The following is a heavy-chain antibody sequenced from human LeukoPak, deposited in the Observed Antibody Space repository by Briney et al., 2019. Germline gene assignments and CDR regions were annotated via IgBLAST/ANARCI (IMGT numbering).Heavy chain of an antibody. CDR2: ISGSGDST. CDR3: AKSHASIWNVYDY. V-gene: IGHV3-23*01. D-gene: IGHD1-1*01. CDR1: VFTFSSYA. J-gene: IGHJ4*02. Sequence: PGGSLRLSCAASVFTFSSYAISWVRLPPGKGLEWVSAISGSGDSTYYADSVKGRFTISRDNSKNTLFLQMNSLRAEDTAVYYCAKSHASIWNVYDYWGQGTLVTVSS.